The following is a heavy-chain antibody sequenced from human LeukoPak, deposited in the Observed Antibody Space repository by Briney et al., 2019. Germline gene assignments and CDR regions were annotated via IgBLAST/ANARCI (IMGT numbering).Heavy chain of an antibody. CDR3: ARGKNYGGNLNWFDP. CDR1: GGSISSSSYY. D-gene: IGHD4-23*01. Sequence: ASETLSLTCTVSGGSISSSSYYWGWIRQPPGKGLEWIGSIYYSGSTYYNPSLKSRVTISVDTSKNQFSLKLSSVTAVDTAVYYCARGKNYGGNLNWFDPWGQGTLVTVSS. V-gene: IGHV4-39*07. CDR2: IYYSGST. J-gene: IGHJ5*02.